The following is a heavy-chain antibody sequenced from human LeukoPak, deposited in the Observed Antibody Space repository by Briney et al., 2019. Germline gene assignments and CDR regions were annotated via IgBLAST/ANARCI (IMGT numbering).Heavy chain of an antibody. CDR3: ARILLVRGVISHMDV. Sequence: GGSLRLSCAASGFSFSDYYMTWIRQAPGRGLEWVSYISSSGSTLYYADSVKGRFTISRDNAKNSLYLQMNSLRAEDTAVYYCARILLVRGVISHMDVWGKGTTVTVSS. J-gene: IGHJ6*03. D-gene: IGHD3-10*01. V-gene: IGHV3-11*04. CDR1: GFSFSDYY. CDR2: ISSSGSTL.